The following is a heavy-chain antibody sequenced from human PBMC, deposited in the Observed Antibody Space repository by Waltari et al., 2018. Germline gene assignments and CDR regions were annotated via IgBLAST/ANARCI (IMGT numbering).Heavy chain of an antibody. J-gene: IGHJ3*02. D-gene: IGHD3-9*01. CDR2: IGSDLKT. Sequence: EVELLESGGGLVQPGGSLRLSCTTPGSPFSGNAMGWVRQAQGKGLECVSGIGSDLKTHYADSVKGRFTISRDNSKNTLYLQMNSLRAEDTALYYCVKDIFRWAFDIWGQGTMVTVSS. CDR3: VKDIFRWAFDI. CDR1: GSPFSGNA. V-gene: IGHV3-23*01.